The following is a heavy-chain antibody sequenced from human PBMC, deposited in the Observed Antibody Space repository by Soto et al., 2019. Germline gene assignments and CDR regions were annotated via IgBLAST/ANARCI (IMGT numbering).Heavy chain of an antibody. CDR1: GGSISSSNW. D-gene: IGHD6-13*01. V-gene: IGHV4-4*02. CDR2: INHSGRT. J-gene: IGHJ6*02. CDR3: ARDRIAAAGVYGMDV. Sequence: SETLSLTCAVSGGSISSSNWWSWVRQPPGKGLEWIGEINHSGRTNYNASLKSRVTISVDKSKNQFSLKLSSVTAADTAVYYCARDRIAAAGVYGMDVWGQGTTVTVSS.